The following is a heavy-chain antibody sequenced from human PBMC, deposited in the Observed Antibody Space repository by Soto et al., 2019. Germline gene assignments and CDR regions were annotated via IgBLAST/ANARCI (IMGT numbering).Heavy chain of an antibody. CDR3: ARHKYSYGFGPN. Sequence: QVQLQESGPGLVKPSETLSLTCTVSGGSISSYYWSWIRQPPGKGLEWIGYIYYSGSTNYNPSLKSRVTISVDTSKNQFSLKLSSVTAADTAVYYCARHKYSYGFGPNWGQGTLVTVSS. V-gene: IGHV4-59*01. CDR2: IYYSGST. J-gene: IGHJ4*02. D-gene: IGHD5-18*01. CDR1: GGSISSYY.